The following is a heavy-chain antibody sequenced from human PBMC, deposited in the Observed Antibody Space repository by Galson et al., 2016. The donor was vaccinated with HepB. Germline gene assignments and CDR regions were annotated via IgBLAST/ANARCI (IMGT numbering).Heavy chain of an antibody. V-gene: IGHV6-1*01. CDR1: GDSVSSNSAA. Sequence: CAISGDSVSSNSAAWNWIRQSPSRGLEWLGRTYYRSKWYNDYAESVKSRITINPDTSKNQFSLQLNSVTPEDTAVYYCARVVGRGVYDGRFDYWGQGILVTVS. J-gene: IGHJ4*02. D-gene: IGHD5/OR15-5a*01. CDR2: TYYRSKWYN. CDR3: ARVVGRGVYDGRFDY.